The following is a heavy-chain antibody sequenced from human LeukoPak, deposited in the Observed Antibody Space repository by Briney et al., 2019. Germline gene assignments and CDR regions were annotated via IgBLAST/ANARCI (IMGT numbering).Heavy chain of an antibody. CDR3: ARVGATGDYYFDY. CDR1: GFTFSSYS. V-gene: IGHV3-21*01. D-gene: IGHD1-26*01. Sequence: GGSLRLSCAASGFTFSSYSMNWVRQAPGKGLEWVSSISSSSSYIYYADSVKGRFTISRDNAKNSLYLQMNSLRAEDTAVYYCARVGATGDYYFDYWGQGTLVTVSS. J-gene: IGHJ4*02. CDR2: ISSSSSYI.